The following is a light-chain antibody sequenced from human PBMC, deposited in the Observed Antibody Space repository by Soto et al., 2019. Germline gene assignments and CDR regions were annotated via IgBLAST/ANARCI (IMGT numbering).Light chain of an antibody. CDR2: MNT. CDR3: QIWDSSTSVV. Sequence: SYELTQPLSVSVALGQTASITCGGNTIGSKNLHWYQQKPGQAPLLVIYMNTNRPSGIPERFSGSKSGNTANLTISRAQAGDEAAYYCQIWDSSTSVVFGGGTKLTVL. CDR1: TIGSKN. V-gene: IGLV3-9*01. J-gene: IGLJ2*01.